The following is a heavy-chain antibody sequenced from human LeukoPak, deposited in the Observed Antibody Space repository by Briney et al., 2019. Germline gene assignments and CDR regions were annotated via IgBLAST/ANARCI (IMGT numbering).Heavy chain of an antibody. CDR3: ARVEQDIKTFDS. Sequence: SQTLSLTCTVSGGSISSGGYYWSRIRQPPGKGLEWIGYIYHSGSTYYNPSLKSRVTISVDRSKNQFSLKLSSVTAADTAVYYCARVEQDIKTFDSWGQGTLVTASS. J-gene: IGHJ4*02. CDR2: IYHSGST. D-gene: IGHD1/OR15-1a*01. V-gene: IGHV4-30-2*01. CDR1: GGSISSGGYY.